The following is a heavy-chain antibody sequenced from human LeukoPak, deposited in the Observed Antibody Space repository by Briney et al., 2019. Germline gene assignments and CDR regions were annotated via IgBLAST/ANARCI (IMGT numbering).Heavy chain of an antibody. CDR2: IYSGGST. D-gene: IGHD3-22*01. CDR3: ASYYYDSSGPRIRQAFDI. Sequence: GGSLRLSCAASEFTVSSNYMSWVRQAPGKGLEWVSVIYSGGSTYYADSVKGRFTISRDNSKNTLYLQMNSLRAEDTAVYYCASYYYDSSGPRIRQAFDIWGQGTMVTVSS. J-gene: IGHJ3*02. V-gene: IGHV3-53*01. CDR1: EFTVSSNY.